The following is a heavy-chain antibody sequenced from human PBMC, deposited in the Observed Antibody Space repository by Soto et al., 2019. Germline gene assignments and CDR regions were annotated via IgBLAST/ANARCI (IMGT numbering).Heavy chain of an antibody. J-gene: IGHJ5*02. D-gene: IGHD2-2*01. V-gene: IGHV1-18*01. Sequence: GASVKVSCKASGYTFTSYGISWVRLAPGQGLEWMGWISAYNGNTNYAQKLQGRVTMTTDTSTSTAYMELRSLRSDDTAVYYCARDNYCSSTSCYAGNHCFDPWGQGTLVTVSS. CDR2: ISAYNGNT. CDR1: GYTFTSYG. CDR3: ARDNYCSSTSCYAGNHCFDP.